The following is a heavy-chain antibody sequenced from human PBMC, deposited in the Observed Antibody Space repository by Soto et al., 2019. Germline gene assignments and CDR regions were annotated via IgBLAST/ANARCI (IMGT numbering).Heavy chain of an antibody. CDR2: INPKSGGT. Sequence: ASVKVSCKASGYTFSGYYMHWVRQAPGQGLGWIGWINPKSGGTKYVQNFQGRVTMTRDTSSNTVYMDLSRLTSDDTAVYYCAREGTGYSSFDIWGQGTMVTVSS. J-gene: IGHJ3*02. V-gene: IGHV1-2*02. CDR3: AREGTGYSSFDI. D-gene: IGHD3-9*01. CDR1: GYTFSGYY.